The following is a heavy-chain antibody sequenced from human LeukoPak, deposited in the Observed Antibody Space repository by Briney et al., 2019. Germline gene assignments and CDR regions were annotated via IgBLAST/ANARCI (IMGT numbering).Heavy chain of an antibody. D-gene: IGHD6-6*01. Sequence: ASVKVSCKASGYTFTSYGISWVRQAPGQGLEWMGWISAYNGNTNYAQKLQGRVTMTTDTSTSTAYMELRSLRSDDTAVYYCARDFEYSSSSGVGDFGYWAREPWSPSPQ. J-gene: IGHJ4*02. V-gene: IGHV1-18*01. CDR2: ISAYNGNT. CDR3: ARDFEYSSSSGVGDFGY. CDR1: GYTFTSYG.